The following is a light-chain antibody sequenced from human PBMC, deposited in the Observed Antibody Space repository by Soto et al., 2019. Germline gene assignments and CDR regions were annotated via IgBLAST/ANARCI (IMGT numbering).Light chain of an antibody. CDR1: SSNIGAGYD. CDR3: QSYDSSLSVNYV. V-gene: IGLV1-40*01. CDR2: GNN. J-gene: IGLJ1*01. Sequence: QSVLTQPPSVSGAPGQRVTISCTGSSSNIGAGYDVHWYQQLPGTAPKLLIYGNNNRPSGVPDRFSGSKSGTSASLAITGLQAEDEADYYCQSYDSSLSVNYVFGTGTKLTVL.